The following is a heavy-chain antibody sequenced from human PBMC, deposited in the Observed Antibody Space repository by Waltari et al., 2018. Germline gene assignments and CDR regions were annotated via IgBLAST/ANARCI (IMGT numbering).Heavy chain of an antibody. D-gene: IGHD2-21*02. Sequence: QVQLVQSGAEVKKPGASVKVSCKASGYTFTGYHMHWVRQAPGQGLEWMGWINPHSGDTNYAQNLQGRVTMTRDTSIGTAYMEVNTLTSDDTAVYYCARLASVSASNTWFDPWGQGTLVTVSS. J-gene: IGHJ5*02. V-gene: IGHV1-2*02. CDR1: GYTFTGYH. CDR2: INPHSGDT. CDR3: ARLASVSASNTWFDP.